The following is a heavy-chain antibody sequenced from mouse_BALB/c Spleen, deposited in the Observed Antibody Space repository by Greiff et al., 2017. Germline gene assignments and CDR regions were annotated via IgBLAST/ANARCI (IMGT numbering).Heavy chain of an antibody. CDR3: ARHLGYGSSLDY. J-gene: IGHJ2*01. CDR1: GFTFSSFG. CDR2: ISSGSSTI. V-gene: IGHV5-17*02. D-gene: IGHD1-1*01. Sequence: EVKVVESGGGLVQPGGSRKLSCAASGFTFSSFGMHWVRQAPEKGLEWVAYISSGSSTIYYADTVKGRFTISRDNPKNTLFLQMTSLRSEDTAMYYCARHLGYGSSLDYWGQGTTLTVSS.